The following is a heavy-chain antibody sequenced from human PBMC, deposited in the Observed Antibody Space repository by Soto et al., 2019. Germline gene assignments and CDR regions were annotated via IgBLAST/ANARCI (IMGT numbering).Heavy chain of an antibody. D-gene: IGHD3-22*01. CDR1: GGSVSSGGYS. V-gene: IGHV4-30-2*01. J-gene: IGHJ4*02. Sequence: PSETLSLTCAVSGGSVSSGGYSWSWIRQPPGKGLEWIGYIYHSGSSYYNPSLKSRVTISVDRSKNQFSLNLSSVTAADTAVYYCARLGDYYQAFDYWGQGALVTVSS. CDR2: IYHSGSS. CDR3: ARLGDYYQAFDY.